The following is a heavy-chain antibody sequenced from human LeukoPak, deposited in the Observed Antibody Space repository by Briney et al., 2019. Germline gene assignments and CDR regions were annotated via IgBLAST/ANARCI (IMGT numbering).Heavy chain of an antibody. D-gene: IGHD3-10*01. V-gene: IGHV4-34*01. J-gene: IGHJ4*02. Sequence: SETLSLTCAVYGGSFSGYYWSWIRQPPGKGLEWTGEINHSGSTNYNPSLKSRVTISVDTSKNQFSLKLSSVTAADTAVYYCARDYYGSGSAWGQGTLVTVSS. CDR3: ARDYYGSGSA. CDR1: GGSFSGYY. CDR2: INHSGST.